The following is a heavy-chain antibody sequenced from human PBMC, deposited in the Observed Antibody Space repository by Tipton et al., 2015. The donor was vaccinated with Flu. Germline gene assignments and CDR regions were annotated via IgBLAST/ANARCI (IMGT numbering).Heavy chain of an antibody. V-gene: IGHV1-46*01. CDR1: GYTFTSYY. Sequence: QLVQSGAEVKKPGASVKVSCKASGYTFTSYYMYWVRQAPGQGLEWMAIIKPSDGDTSYAQKFQGRVTMTRDMSTSTVYMELISLRSEDTAVYYCARGSGYYTYDAFDIWGQGTMVTVSS. D-gene: IGHD3-22*01. CDR3: ARGSGYYTYDAFDI. CDR2: IKPSDGDT. J-gene: IGHJ3*02.